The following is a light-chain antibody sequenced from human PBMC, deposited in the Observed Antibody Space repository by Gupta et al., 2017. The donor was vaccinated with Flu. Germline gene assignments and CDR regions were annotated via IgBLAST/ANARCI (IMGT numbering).Light chain of an antibody. CDR2: DAS. V-gene: IGKV1-33*01. Sequence: EIQMTQSPSSLSASVGDRVTITCQASQDSSNYLNWYQQKPGKSPKLLIYDASNLETGVPSRFSGSGSGTDFTFTISSLQPEDIATYYCQQYDNLPPFTFGPGTKVDIK. CDR3: QQYDNLPPFT. CDR1: QDSSNY. J-gene: IGKJ3*01.